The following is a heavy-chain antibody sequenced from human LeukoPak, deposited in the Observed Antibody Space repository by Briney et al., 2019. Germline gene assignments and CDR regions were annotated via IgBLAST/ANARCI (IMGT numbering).Heavy chain of an antibody. CDR2: ISSSSSTI. CDR1: GFTFSSYS. D-gene: IGHD3-10*01. V-gene: IGHV3-48*01. CDR3: AREPMITMVRGAIEHDAFDI. J-gene: IGHJ3*02. Sequence: PGGSLRLSCAASGFTFSSYSMNWVRQAPGKGLEWVSYISSSSSTIYYADSVKGRFTISRDNAKNSLYLQMNSQRAEDTAVYYCAREPMITMVRGAIEHDAFDIWGQGTMVTVSS.